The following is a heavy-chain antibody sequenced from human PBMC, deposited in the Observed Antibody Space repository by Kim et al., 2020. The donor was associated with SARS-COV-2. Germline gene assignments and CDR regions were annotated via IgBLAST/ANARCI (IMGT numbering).Heavy chain of an antibody. J-gene: IGHJ6*02. CDR1: GYTFTSYD. CDR2: MNPNSGNT. CDR3: ARGERITMVRGVIRFGYYYYVLDV. V-gene: IGHV1-8*01. Sequence: ASVKVSCKASGYTFTSYDINWVRQATGQGLEWMGWMNPNSGNTGYAQKFQGRVTMTRNTSINTAYMELSSLRSEDTAVYYCARGERITMVRGVIRFGYYYYVLDVCTRGTSVTGSS. D-gene: IGHD3-10*01.